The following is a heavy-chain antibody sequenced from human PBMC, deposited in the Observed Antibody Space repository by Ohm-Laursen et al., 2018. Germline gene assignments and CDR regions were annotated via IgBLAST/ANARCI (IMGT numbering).Heavy chain of an antibody. V-gene: IGHV3-7*01. CDR1: GFTFSNSW. CDR3: ATVGGWV. Sequence: SLRLSCAAFGFTFSNSWMTWVRQAPGKRLEWVANTNRDGSAKSYVDSVKGRFTISRDNAKNSLYLQMNSLRAEDTAVYYCATVGGWVWGQGTLVTVSS. D-gene: IGHD6-19*01. J-gene: IGHJ4*02. CDR2: TNRDGSAK.